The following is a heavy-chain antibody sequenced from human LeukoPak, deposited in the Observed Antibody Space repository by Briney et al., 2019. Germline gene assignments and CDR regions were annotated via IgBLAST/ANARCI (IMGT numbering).Heavy chain of an antibody. J-gene: IGHJ4*02. CDR2: IYYSGST. CDR3: ARMTTVDY. CDR1: GGSISSSSYY. V-gene: IGHV4-39*07. Sequence: SETLSLTCTVSGGSISSSSYYWGWIRQPPGKGLEWIGSIYYSGSTYYNPSLKSRVTISVDTSKNQFSLKLSSVTAADTAVYYCARMTTVDYWAREPWSPSPQ. D-gene: IGHD4-17*01.